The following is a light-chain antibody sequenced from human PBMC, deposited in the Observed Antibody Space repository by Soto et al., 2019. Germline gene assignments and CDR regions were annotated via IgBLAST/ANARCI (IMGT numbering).Light chain of an antibody. Sequence: EIELTQSPQTLSVSPGGRATLSCRASQSVSSKLAWYQQRPGQAPTLIVYDASSRATDIPSRFSGSGSGTDFTLTIASLQSEDFAIYFCQQYYDWPWTFGQGAKVEIK. J-gene: IGKJ1*01. CDR2: DAS. CDR3: QQYYDWPWT. CDR1: QSVSSK. V-gene: IGKV3-15*01.